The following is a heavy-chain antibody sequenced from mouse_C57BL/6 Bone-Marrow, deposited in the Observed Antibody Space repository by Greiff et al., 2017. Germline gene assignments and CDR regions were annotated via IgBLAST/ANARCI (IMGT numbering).Heavy chain of an antibody. Sequence: VQLQQSGAELVKPGASVKISCKASGYAFSSYWMNWVKQRPGKGLEWIGQIYPGDGDTNYNGKFKGKATLTADKSSSTAYMQLSSLTSEDSAVYSCASGYYGSSYGWYFDVWGTGTTVTVSS. CDR3: ASGYYGSSYGWYFDV. D-gene: IGHD1-1*01. CDR2: IYPGDGDT. CDR1: GYAFSSYW. J-gene: IGHJ1*03. V-gene: IGHV1-80*01.